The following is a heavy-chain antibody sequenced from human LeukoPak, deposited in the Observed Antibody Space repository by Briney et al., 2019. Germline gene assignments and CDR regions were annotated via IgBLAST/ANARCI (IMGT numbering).Heavy chain of an antibody. J-gene: IGHJ4*02. CDR2: ISGSGANT. Sequence: PGGSLRLSCAASGFTFSTYAMNWVRQAPGRGLEWVSIISGSGANTHYADSVKGRFTISRDNSKNTLYLQMNSLRAEDTAVYYCAKDTRRYYDSSGFSFDYWGQGSLVTVSS. CDR1: GFTFSTYA. V-gene: IGHV3-23*01. CDR3: AKDTRRYYDSSGFSFDY. D-gene: IGHD3-22*01.